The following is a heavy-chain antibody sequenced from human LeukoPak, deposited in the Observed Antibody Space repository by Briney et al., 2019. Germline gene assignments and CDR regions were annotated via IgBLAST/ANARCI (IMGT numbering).Heavy chain of an antibody. CDR3: ARSSTYYYDSSGPPADY. CDR2: INSDGSST. D-gene: IGHD3-22*01. CDR1: GFTFSSYW. J-gene: IGHJ4*02. V-gene: IGHV3-74*01. Sequence: GGSLRLSCAASGFTFSSYWMPWVRQAPGKGLVWVSRINSDGSSTSYADSVKGRFTISRDNAKNTLYLQMNSLRAEDTAVYYCARSSTYYYDSSGPPADYWGQGTLVTVSS.